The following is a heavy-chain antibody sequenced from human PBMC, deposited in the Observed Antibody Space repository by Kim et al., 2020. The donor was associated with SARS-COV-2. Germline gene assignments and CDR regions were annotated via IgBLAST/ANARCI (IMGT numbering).Heavy chain of an antibody. CDR1: GGSFSGYY. J-gene: IGHJ6*02. Sequence: SETLSLTCAVYGGSFSGYYWSWIRQPPGKGLEWIGEINHSGSTNYNPSLKSRVTISVDTSKNQFSLKLSSVTAADTAVYYCARGRHYYGSGSYYNGYYYYYGMDVWGQGTTVTVSS. D-gene: IGHD3-10*01. CDR2: INHSGST. CDR3: ARGRHYYGSGSYYNGYYYYYGMDV. V-gene: IGHV4-34*01.